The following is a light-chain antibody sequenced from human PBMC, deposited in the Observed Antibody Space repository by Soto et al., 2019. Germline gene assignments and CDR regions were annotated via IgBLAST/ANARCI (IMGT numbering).Light chain of an antibody. CDR3: SSYTGSSTYVV. CDR2: DVS. J-gene: IGLJ2*01. Sequence: QSALTQPASVSGSPGQSITISCTGTSSDVGGYNYVSWYQQRPGKAPKLMIYDVSNRPSGVSNRFSGSKSANTASLTISGRQAEDEADYYCSSYTGSSTYVVFGGGTKLTVL. V-gene: IGLV2-14*01. CDR1: SSDVGGYNY.